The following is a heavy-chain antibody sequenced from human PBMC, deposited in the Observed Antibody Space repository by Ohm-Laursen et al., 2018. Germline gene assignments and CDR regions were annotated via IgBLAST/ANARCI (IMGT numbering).Heavy chain of an antibody. D-gene: IGHD1-26*01. V-gene: IGHV4-59*08. CDR3: AGNRLGSSFDN. J-gene: IGHJ4*02. CDR2: IHYSGNT. Sequence: SDTLSLTCSVSGNSINTYYWSWIRQPPGQGLEYISWIHYSGNTNYNPSLRSRVTISVDTSTNQISLSLRSVTAADTAIYYCAGNRLGSSFDNWGPGTVVTVSS. CDR1: GNSINTYY.